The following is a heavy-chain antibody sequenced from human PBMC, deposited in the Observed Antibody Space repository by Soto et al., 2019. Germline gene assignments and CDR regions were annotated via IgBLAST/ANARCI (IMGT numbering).Heavy chain of an antibody. V-gene: IGHV1-18*01. J-gene: IGHJ6*02. D-gene: IGHD3-3*01. CDR1: GYTFTNYA. Sequence: ASVKVSCKTSGYTFTNYAINWVRQAPGQGLQWMGWISAYSGDTKYAQRFQDRLTVTTDPSTTTAYMELRSLRSDDTAVYYCARDGREFSIFGETMAVWGQGTRVTLSS. CDR2: ISAYSGDT. CDR3: ARDGREFSIFGETMAV.